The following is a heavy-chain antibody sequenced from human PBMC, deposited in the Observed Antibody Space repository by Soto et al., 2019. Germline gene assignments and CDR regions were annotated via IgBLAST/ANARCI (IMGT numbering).Heavy chain of an antibody. CDR1: GFTFSSYA. CDR3: AREILAAAGYYYYGMDV. Sequence: GGSLRLSCAASGFTFSSYAMHWVRQAPGKGLEWVAVISYDGSNKYYADSVKGRFTISRDNSKNTLYLQMNSLRAEDTAVYYCAREILAAAGYYYYGMDVWGQGTTVTVSS. V-gene: IGHV3-30-3*01. J-gene: IGHJ6*02. CDR2: ISYDGSNK. D-gene: IGHD6-13*01.